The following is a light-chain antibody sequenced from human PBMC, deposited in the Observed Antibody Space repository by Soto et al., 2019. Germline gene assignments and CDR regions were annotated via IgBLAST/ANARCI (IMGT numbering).Light chain of an antibody. Sequence: IVLKKSAGSRSLSPGERATLSCRASQSVSSSYLAWYQQKPGQAPRLLIYGASSRATGIPDRFSGSGSGTDFTLTISRLEPEDFAVDYCQQYGSSITFGQGTRLEIK. CDR1: QSVSSSY. V-gene: IGKV3-20*01. CDR3: QQYGSSIT. J-gene: IGKJ5*01. CDR2: GAS.